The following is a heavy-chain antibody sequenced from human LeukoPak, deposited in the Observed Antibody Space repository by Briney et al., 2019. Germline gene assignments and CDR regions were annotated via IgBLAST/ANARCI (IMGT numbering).Heavy chain of an antibody. Sequence: GGSLRLSCAASGFTVSSNYMSWVRQAPGKGLEWVSVIYSGGSTYYADSVKGRFTISRDNSKNTLYLQMNSLRAEDTAVYYCASCGRASSGWYYFDYWGQGTLVTVSS. CDR1: GFTVSSNY. V-gene: IGHV3-53*01. CDR2: IYSGGST. CDR3: ASCGRASSGWYYFDY. D-gene: IGHD6-19*01. J-gene: IGHJ4*02.